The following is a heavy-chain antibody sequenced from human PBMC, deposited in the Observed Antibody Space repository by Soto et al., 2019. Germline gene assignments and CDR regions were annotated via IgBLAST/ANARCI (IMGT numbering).Heavy chain of an antibody. J-gene: IGHJ4*02. CDR1: GFTFDVYA. V-gene: IGHV3-9*01. Sequence: EVQLVESGGGWVQPGRSLRLSCAASGFTFDVYAMHWVRQAPGKGLEWVSGINYNSGSVGYADSVKGRFTISRDNAKNSRHLQINSLRAEDTAVYYCAKDISLRGWVYLVVEYWGQGTLVTVSP. D-gene: IGHD6-13*01. CDR3: AKDISLRGWVYLVVEY. CDR2: INYNSGSV.